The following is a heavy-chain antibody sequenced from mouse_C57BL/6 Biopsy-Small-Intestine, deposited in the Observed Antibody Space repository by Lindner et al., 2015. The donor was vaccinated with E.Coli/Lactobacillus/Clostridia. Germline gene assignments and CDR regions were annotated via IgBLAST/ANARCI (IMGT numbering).Heavy chain of an antibody. CDR3: TTRDGYFHYYTMDV. Sequence: VQLQESGAELVRPGASVKLSCTASGLNIKDDYMHWVKQRPEQGLEWIGWIDPKNGVAEYASQFQGKATITADTSSNTAYLHLSTLTSEDTAVYYCTTRDGYFHYYTMDVLGVKEPQSPSPQ. CDR1: GLNIKDDY. D-gene: IGHD2-3*01. J-gene: IGHJ4*01. CDR2: IDPKNGVA. V-gene: IGHV14-4*01.